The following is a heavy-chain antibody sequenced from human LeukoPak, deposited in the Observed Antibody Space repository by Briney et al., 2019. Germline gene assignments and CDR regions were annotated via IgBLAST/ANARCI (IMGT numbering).Heavy chain of an antibody. CDR1: GFTFDDYT. V-gene: IGHV3-43*01. CDR3: ARDPYSNYIGVSSYAFDI. J-gene: IGHJ3*02. D-gene: IGHD4-11*01. Sequence: GGSLRLSCAASGFTFDDYTMHWVRHTPGKGLEWVSLVSWDGSGTHYVDSVKGRFIISRDNAKNSLYLQMNSLRAEDTAVYYCARDPYSNYIGVSSYAFDIWGQGTMVTVSS. CDR2: VSWDGSGT.